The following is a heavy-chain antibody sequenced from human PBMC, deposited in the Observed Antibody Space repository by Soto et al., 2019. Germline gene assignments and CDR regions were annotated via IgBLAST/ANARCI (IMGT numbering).Heavy chain of an antibody. J-gene: IGHJ4*02. Sequence: PGGSLRLSCAASGFTFSSYAMTWVRQAPGKGLEWVSVISGSGGSTHYADSVKGRSTIARDNSKNTLYLQVNSLRAEDTAVYYSAKEAVIGGYNPDYGGQGTQVTVSS. CDR3: AKEAVIGGYNPDY. D-gene: IGHD3-16*01. CDR2: ISGSGGST. V-gene: IGHV3-23*01. CDR1: GFTFSSYA.